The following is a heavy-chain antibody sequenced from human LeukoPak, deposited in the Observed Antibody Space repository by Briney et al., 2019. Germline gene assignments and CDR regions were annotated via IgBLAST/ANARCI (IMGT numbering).Heavy chain of an antibody. CDR3: ASSKGVTMVRGVINWFDP. V-gene: IGHV4-59*01. J-gene: IGHJ5*02. D-gene: IGHD3-10*01. Sequence: SETLSLTCTVSGGSISSYYWSWVRQPPGKGLEWIGYIYYSGSTNYNPSLKGRVTISIDTSKNQFSLKLSSVTAADTAVYYCASSKGVTMVRGVINWFDPWGQGTLVTVSS. CDR1: GGSISSYY. CDR2: IYYSGST.